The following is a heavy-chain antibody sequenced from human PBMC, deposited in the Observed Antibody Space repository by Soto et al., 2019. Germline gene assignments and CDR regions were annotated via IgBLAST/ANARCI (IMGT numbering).Heavy chain of an antibody. CDR3: ASQHYYDSSGYYVVY. CDR1: GGSFSGYY. D-gene: IGHD3-22*01. V-gene: IGHV4-34*01. J-gene: IGHJ4*02. Sequence: SETLSLTCAVYGGSFSGYYWSWIRQPPGKGLEWIGEINHSGSTNYNPSLKSRVTISVDTSKNQFSLKLSSVTAADTAVYYCASQHYYDSSGYYVVYWGQGTLVTV. CDR2: INHSGST.